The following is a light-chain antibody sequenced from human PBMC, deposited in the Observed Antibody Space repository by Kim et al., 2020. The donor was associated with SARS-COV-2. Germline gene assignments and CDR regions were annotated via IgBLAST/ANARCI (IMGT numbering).Light chain of an antibody. V-gene: IGKV1-5*03. CDR1: QSIVVW. CDR3: QQYSNYPLT. J-gene: IGKJ4*01. CDR2: EAS. Sequence: DIQMTQSPSTLSASVGDRVNITCRASQSIVVWLAWYQQKPGKAPKLVIYEASSLESGVPSRFSGSGSGTEFTLTISSLHPDDLGTYFCQQYSNYPLTFGGGTKVDIK.